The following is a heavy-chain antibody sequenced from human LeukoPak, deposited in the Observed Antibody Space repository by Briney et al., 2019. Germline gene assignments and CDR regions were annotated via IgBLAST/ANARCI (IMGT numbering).Heavy chain of an antibody. V-gene: IGHV1-18*01. J-gene: IGHJ5*02. CDR3: ARSLSGSAGENWFDP. D-gene: IGHD1-26*01. Sequence: GASVKVSCKASGYTFTSYGISWVRQAPGQGLEWMGWISAYNGNTNYAQKLQGRVTMTTDTSTSTVYMELSSLRSEDTAVYYCARSLSGSAGENWFDPWGQGTLVTVSS. CDR2: ISAYNGNT. CDR1: GYTFTSYG.